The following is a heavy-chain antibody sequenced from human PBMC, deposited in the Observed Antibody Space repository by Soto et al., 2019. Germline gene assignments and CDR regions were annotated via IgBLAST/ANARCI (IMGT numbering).Heavy chain of an antibody. V-gene: IGHV3-23*01. CDR3: AKDLRGYCSSTSCYNFDY. J-gene: IGHJ4*02. CDR1: GFSSRSSA. D-gene: IGHD2-2*01. Sequence: LGGARRLSSPSSGFSSRSSAMSCVRQAPGKGLQWVSSLSGSGGRTHYAESVKGRFTISRDNSKNTVDLQMNSLRVEDTAVYYCAKDLRGYCSSTSCYNFDYWGQGTLVTVSS. CDR2: LSGSGGRT.